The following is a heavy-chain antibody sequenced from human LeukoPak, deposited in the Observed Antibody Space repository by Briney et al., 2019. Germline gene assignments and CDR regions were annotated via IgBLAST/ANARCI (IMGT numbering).Heavy chain of an antibody. Sequence: GASVKVSCKASGYTFTGYYMHWVRQAPGQGLEWMGWINPNSGGTNYAQKFQGRVTMTRDTSISTAYMELSRLRSDDTAVYYCARDDRGYYYYYMDVWGKGTTVTVSS. CDR1: GYTFTGYY. V-gene: IGHV1-2*02. J-gene: IGHJ6*03. D-gene: IGHD3-22*01. CDR3: ARDDRGYYYYYMDV. CDR2: INPNSGGT.